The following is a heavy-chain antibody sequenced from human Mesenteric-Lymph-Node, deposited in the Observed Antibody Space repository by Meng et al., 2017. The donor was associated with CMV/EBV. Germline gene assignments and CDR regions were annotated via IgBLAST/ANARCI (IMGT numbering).Heavy chain of an antibody. CDR3: TSEQGRGMDV. Sequence: GGSLRLSCAASGFTFSGSAMHWVRQASGKGLEWVGRIRSKANSYATAYAASVKGRFTISRDDSKNTAYLQVNSLKTEDTAVYYCTSEQGRGMDVWGQGTTVTVSS. CDR2: IRSKANSYAT. CDR1: GFTFSGSA. D-gene: IGHD1/OR15-1a*01. V-gene: IGHV3-73*01. J-gene: IGHJ6*02.